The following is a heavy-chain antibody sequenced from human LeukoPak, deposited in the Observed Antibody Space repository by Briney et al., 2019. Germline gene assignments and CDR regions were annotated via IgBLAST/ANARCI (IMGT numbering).Heavy chain of an antibody. CDR3: ARHRTRYSSSWSY. Sequence: GSLRLSCVASGITFSTYSMNWVRQPPGKGLEWIGEINHSGSTNYNPSLKSRVTISVDTSKNQFSLKVSSVTAADTAVYYCARHRTRYSSSWSYWGQGTLVTVSS. CDR2: INHSGST. V-gene: IGHV4-34*01. D-gene: IGHD6-13*01. J-gene: IGHJ4*02. CDR1: GITFSTYS.